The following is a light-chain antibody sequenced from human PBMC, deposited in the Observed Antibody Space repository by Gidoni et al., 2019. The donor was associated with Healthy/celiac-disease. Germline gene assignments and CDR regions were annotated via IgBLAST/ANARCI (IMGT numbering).Light chain of an antibody. CDR3: KQLNSYLFT. V-gene: IGKV1-9*01. CDR1: HGISSY. Sequence: DIQLTQSPSFLSASVGDRVTITCRASHGISSYLAWYQQKPGKAPKLLIYAASTLQSGVPSRFSGSGSGTEFTLTISSLQPEDFATYYCKQLNSYLFTFGPGTKVDIK. CDR2: AAS. J-gene: IGKJ3*01.